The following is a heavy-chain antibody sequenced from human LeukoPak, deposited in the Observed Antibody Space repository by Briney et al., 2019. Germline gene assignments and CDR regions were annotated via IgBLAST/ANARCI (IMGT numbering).Heavy chain of an antibody. J-gene: IGHJ4*02. Sequence: PGGSLRLSCVASGFDFKTYNMNWVRQAPGRGLEWLAHISATGLTIHYGASVKGRFTVPRDNAANSLYLHMNSLRPEDSAIYYCAGYGSGSFWGQGTLVTVSS. CDR1: GFDFKTYN. D-gene: IGHD3-10*01. V-gene: IGHV3-48*03. CDR3: AGYGSGSF. CDR2: ISATGLTI.